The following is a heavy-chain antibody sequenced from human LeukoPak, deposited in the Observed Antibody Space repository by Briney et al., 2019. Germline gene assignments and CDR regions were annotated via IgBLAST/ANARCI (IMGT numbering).Heavy chain of an antibody. J-gene: IGHJ6*02. CDR3: AKDSGYCSGGSCPNYYYYYGMDV. D-gene: IGHD2-15*01. CDR2: ISYDGSNK. Sequence: TGGSLRLSCAASGFTFSSYGMHWVRQAPGKGLEWVAVISYDGSNKYYADSVKGRFTISRDNSKNTLYLQMNSLRAEDTAVYYCAKDSGYCSGGSCPNYYYYYGMDVWGQGTTVTVSS. V-gene: IGHV3-30*18. CDR1: GFTFSSYG.